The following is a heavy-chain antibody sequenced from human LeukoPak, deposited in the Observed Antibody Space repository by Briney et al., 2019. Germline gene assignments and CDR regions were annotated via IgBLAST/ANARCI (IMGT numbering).Heavy chain of an antibody. V-gene: IGHV3-23*01. J-gene: IGHJ4*02. Sequence: GGSLRLSCAASGFTFSSYGMSWVRQAPGKGLEWVSALSGSGGSKYYADSVGGRFTLSRDNSKNTLFLQMNSLRAEDTAVYYCAKGSDYGGNSDYFDYWGQGTLVTVSS. CDR3: AKGSDYGGNSDYFDY. CDR1: GFTFSSYG. D-gene: IGHD4-23*01. CDR2: LSGSGGSK.